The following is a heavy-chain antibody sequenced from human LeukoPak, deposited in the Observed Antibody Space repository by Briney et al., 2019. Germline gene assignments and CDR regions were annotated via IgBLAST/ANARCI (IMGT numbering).Heavy chain of an antibody. J-gene: IGHJ6*03. V-gene: IGHV3-53*01. CDR2: IYSGGST. Sequence: GGSLRLSCAASGFTVSSNYMNWVRQAPGKGLEWVSVIYSGGSTYYADSVKGRFTISRDNSENTLYLQMNSLRAECTAVYYCARGSYYYMDVWVKGTTVTISS. CDR3: ARGSYYYMDV. CDR1: GFTVSSNY.